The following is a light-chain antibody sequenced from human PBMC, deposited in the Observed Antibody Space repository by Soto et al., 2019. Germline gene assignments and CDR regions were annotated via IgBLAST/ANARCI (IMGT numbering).Light chain of an antibody. V-gene: IGLV2-14*01. CDR3: SSYTTSNTRQIV. J-gene: IGLJ1*01. CDR1: SSDVGGYNY. CDR2: DVS. Sequence: LTQPASVSGSPGQSITISCTGTSSDVGGYNYVSWYQQHPGKAPKFIIYDVSNRPSGVSNRFSGSKSGNTASLTISGLQAEDEADYYCSSYTTSNTRQIVFGTGTKVT.